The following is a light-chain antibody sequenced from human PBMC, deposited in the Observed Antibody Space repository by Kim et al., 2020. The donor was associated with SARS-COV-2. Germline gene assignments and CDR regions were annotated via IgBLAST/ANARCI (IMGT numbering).Light chain of an antibody. CDR3: QQYGSSPRT. CDR1: QSVSSNY. Sequence: EIVLTQSPGTLSLSPGKRATLSCRASQSVSSNYLAWYQQKPGQAPRLLIFAASSRATGIPDRFSGSGSGTDFTLTISRLEPEDFAVYYCQQYGSSPRTFGQGTKVDIK. CDR2: AAS. V-gene: IGKV3-20*01. J-gene: IGKJ1*01.